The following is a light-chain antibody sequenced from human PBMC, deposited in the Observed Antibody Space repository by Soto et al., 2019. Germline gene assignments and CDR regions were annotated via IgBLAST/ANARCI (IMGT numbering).Light chain of an antibody. V-gene: IGKV3-15*01. CDR2: GAS. J-gene: IGKJ5*01. Sequence: IVLTHSPSTLSLSPLERATLSFMASQSVSRYLAWYQQKPGQAPRLLIYGASTRATGIPARFSGSGSGTEFTLTISSLQSEDFAVYYCQQYNNWPPITFGQGTRLEIK. CDR3: QQYNNWPPIT. CDR1: QSVSRY.